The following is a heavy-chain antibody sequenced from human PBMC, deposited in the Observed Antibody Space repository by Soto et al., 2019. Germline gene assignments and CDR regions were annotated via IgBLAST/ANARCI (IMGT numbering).Heavy chain of an antibody. CDR3: ASYTHTIFGVVITSFDY. D-gene: IGHD3-3*01. J-gene: IGHJ4*02. Sequence: QVQLVESGGGLVKPGGSLRLSCAASGFTFSDYYMSWIRQAPGKGLEWVSYISSSGSTIYYADSVKGRFTISRDNAKNSLYLQMNSLRAEDMAVYYCASYTHTIFGVVITSFDYWGQGTLVTVSS. CDR2: ISSSGSTI. V-gene: IGHV3-11*01. CDR1: GFTFSDYY.